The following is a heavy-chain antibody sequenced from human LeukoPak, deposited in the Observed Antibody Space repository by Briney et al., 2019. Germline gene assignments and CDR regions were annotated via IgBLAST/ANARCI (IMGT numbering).Heavy chain of an antibody. Sequence: SETLSLTCAVYGGSFSGYYWSWIRQPPGKGLEWSEEINHSGSTNYNPSLKSRVTISVDTSKNQFSLKLSSVTAADTAVYYCARLKKGYSYPRAYYYYMDVWGKGTTVTISS. CDR3: ARLKKGYSYPRAYYYYMDV. CDR2: INHSGST. D-gene: IGHD5-18*01. CDR1: GGSFSGYY. J-gene: IGHJ6*03. V-gene: IGHV4-34*01.